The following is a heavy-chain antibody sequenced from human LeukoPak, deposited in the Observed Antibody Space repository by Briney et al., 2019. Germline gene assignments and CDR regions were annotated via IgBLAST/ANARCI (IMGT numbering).Heavy chain of an antibody. CDR2: INHSGST. D-gene: IGHD5/OR15-5a*01. CDR1: GFTVSSNY. J-gene: IGHJ2*01. Sequence: GSLRLSCAASGFTVSSNYMSWVRQPPGKGLEWIGEINHSGSTNYNPSLKGRVTISVDTSVNQFSLKLSSVTAADTAVYYCARWSRAHWYFDLWGRGTLVTVSS. V-gene: IGHV4-34*01. CDR3: ARWSRAHWYFDL.